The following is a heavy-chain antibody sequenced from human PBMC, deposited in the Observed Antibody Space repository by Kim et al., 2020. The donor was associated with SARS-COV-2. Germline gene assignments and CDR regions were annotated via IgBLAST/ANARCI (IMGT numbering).Heavy chain of an antibody. CDR1: GFTFDDYA. Sequence: GGSLRLSCAASGFTFDDYAMHWVRQTPGKGLEWISLISRDGATTYYADSVEGRFTISRDNSKNSLYLQMNSLRTEDTALYYCGKDIGALATNHVGDYRGQGTLVTVSS. CDR3: GKDIGALATNHVGDY. V-gene: IGHV3-43*02. CDR2: ISRDGATT. J-gene: IGHJ4*02. D-gene: IGHD5-12*01.